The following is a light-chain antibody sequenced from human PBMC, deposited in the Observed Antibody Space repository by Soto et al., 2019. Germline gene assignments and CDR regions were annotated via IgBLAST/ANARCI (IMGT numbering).Light chain of an antibody. J-gene: IGKJ1*01. CDR2: AAS. Sequence: ETVLTQSPVTLSVSPGETATLFCCARQSENMNLAWYQEKPGQAPRLLIYAASTRATGIPARFSGSGSGTEFTLTISSLQSEDSAIYYYQQYNNWPTFGQGTKVEIK. V-gene: IGKV3-15*01. CDR1: QSENMN. CDR3: QQYNNWPT.